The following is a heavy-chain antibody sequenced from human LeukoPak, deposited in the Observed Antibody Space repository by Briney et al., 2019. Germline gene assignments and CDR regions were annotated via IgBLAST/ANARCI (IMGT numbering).Heavy chain of an antibody. Sequence: KSSETLSLTCTVSGGSFGNYYWSWIRQPPGKGLEWIGYIYDSGTTNYNPSLKSRVTISVDTSKDQFSLTLNSVTAADTAVYYCARGFSAAFDIWGQGTMVTVSS. CDR3: ARGFSAAFDI. CDR2: IYDSGTT. CDR1: GGSFGNYY. D-gene: IGHD2/OR15-2a*01. J-gene: IGHJ3*02. V-gene: IGHV4-59*01.